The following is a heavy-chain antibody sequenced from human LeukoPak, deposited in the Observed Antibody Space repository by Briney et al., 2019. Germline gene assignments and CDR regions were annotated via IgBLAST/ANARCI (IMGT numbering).Heavy chain of an antibody. CDR2: INPNSCGT. J-gene: IGHJ4*02. D-gene: IGHD3-22*01. CDR3: ARVDDRGHYYDSSGPRKLFDY. CDR1: GYTFTGYY. V-gene: IGHV1-2*02. Sequence: ASVKVSCKASGYTFTGYYMHWVRQAPGQGLEWMGLINPNSCGTNYAQKFQGRVTMTRDTSISTAYMELSRLRSDDTAVYYCARVDDRGHYYDSSGPRKLFDYWGQGTLVTVSS.